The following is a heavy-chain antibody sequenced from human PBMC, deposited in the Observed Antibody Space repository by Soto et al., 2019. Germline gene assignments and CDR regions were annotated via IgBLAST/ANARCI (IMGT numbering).Heavy chain of an antibody. CDR3: ARGYCSSTSCSLPAYYYYGMDV. D-gene: IGHD2-2*01. CDR2: ISAYNGNT. Sequence: ASVKVSCKASGYTFTSYGISWVRQAPGQGLEWMGWISAYNGNTNYAQKLQGRVTMTTDTSTSTAYMELRSLRSDDTAVYYCARGYCSSTSCSLPAYYYYGMDVWGQGTTVTVSS. CDR1: GYTFTSYG. J-gene: IGHJ6*02. V-gene: IGHV1-18*01.